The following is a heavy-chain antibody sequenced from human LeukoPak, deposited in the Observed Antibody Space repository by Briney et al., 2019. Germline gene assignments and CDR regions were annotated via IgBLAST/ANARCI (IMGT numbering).Heavy chain of an antibody. CDR1: GFTFSSYW. J-gene: IGHJ4*02. CDR2: INTDGSST. Sequence: GGSLRLSCAASGFTFSSYWMHWVRQAPGKGLVWVSRINTDGSSTIYADSVKGRFTVSRDNAKNTLYLQMNSLRAEDTAVYYCARDPGGVLVNYYFDFWGQGTLVTVSS. D-gene: IGHD2-8*02. V-gene: IGHV3-74*01. CDR3: ARDPGGVLVNYYFDF.